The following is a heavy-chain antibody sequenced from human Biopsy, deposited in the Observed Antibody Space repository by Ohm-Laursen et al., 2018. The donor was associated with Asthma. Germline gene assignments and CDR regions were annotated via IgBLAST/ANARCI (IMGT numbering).Heavy chain of an antibody. CDR1: GDAMSTSGSY. D-gene: IGHD6-6*01. V-gene: IGHV4-39*02. CDR2: IYYSGRT. Sequence: GTLSLSCLVSGDAMSTSGSYWGWIRQSPGKGLEWIGSIYYSGRTYYNPSLESRVTISADTSKNHFSLKVTSVTAADTAVYYCARAVSSSSYWYFDLWGRGDLVTVSS. J-gene: IGHJ2*01. CDR3: ARAVSSSSYWYFDL.